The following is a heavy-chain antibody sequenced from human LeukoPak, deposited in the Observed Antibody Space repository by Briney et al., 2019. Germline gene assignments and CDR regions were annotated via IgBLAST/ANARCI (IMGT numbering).Heavy chain of an antibody. CDR2: ISAYNGNT. Sequence: GASVKVSCKASGGTFSSYAISWVRQAPGQGLEWMGWISAYNGNTNYAQKLQGRVTMTTDTSTSTAYMELRSLRSDDTAVYYCARVWGSSSGFGGWPSYYYYYGMDVWGQGTTVTVSS. J-gene: IGHJ6*02. CDR3: ARVWGSSSGFGGWPSYYYYYGMDV. CDR1: GGTFSSYA. D-gene: IGHD3-16*01. V-gene: IGHV1-18*01.